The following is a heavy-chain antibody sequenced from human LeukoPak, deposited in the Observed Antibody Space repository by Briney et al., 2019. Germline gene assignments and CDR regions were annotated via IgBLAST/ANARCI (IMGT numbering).Heavy chain of an antibody. CDR3: ARVKGSYSVDY. J-gene: IGHJ4*02. CDR2: ISSSSSYT. Sequence: PGGSLRLSCAASGFTFSDCYMSWLRQAPGKGLEWVSFISSSSSYTHYTDSVKGRFTISRDNAKNSLYLQMNSLRVEDTAVYYCARVKGSYSVDYWGQGTLVTVSS. D-gene: IGHD3-10*01. V-gene: IGHV3-11*06. CDR1: GFTFSDCY.